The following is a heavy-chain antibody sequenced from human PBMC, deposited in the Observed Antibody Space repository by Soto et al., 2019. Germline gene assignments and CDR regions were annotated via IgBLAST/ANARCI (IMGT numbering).Heavy chain of an antibody. V-gene: IGHV4-4*07. CDR3: ARGSCTSSSCYGFDH. CDR1: GGSLSSYY. Sequence: QVQLQESGPGLVKPSETLSLTCTVSGGSLSSYYWSWIRQPAGKGLEWIGRISTSGSTNYNPSLKSRVTMSVDTSKNQFSLRLSSVTAADTAVYYCARGSCTSSSCYGFDHWGQGTLVTVS. D-gene: IGHD2-2*01. J-gene: IGHJ4*02. CDR2: ISTSGST.